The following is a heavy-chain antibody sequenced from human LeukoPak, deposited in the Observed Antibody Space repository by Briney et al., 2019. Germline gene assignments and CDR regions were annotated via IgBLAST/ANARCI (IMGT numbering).Heavy chain of an antibody. CDR2: INSDESST. CDR3: ARGAHVLDI. V-gene: IGHV3-74*01. J-gene: IGHJ3*02. D-gene: IGHD1-26*01. Sequence: GGSLRLSCAASGFTLNSYWMHWVRQAPGKGLVWVSRINSDESSTTYVDSVKGPFTISRDNAKNTLYLQMDSLRAEDTAVYFCARGAHVLDIWGQGTMVTVSS. CDR1: GFTLNSYW.